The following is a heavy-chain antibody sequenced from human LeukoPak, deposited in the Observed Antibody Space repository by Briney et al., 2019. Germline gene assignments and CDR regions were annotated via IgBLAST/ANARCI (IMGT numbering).Heavy chain of an antibody. D-gene: IGHD3-10*01. V-gene: IGHV1-18*01. Sequence: ASVKVSFKASGYTFTNYGISWVRQAPGQGLEWMGWISAHNGNTNSAQKFQGRVTMTTDTSTNTAYMELRSLRSDDTAVYYCARDFSSVHRGEVSYHWGQGTLVTVSS. J-gene: IGHJ5*02. CDR3: ARDFSSVHRGEVSYH. CDR2: ISAHNGNT. CDR1: GYTFTNYG.